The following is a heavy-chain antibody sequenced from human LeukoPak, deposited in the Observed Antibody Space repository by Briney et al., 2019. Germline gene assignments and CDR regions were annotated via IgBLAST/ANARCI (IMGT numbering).Heavy chain of an antibody. Sequence: TSETLSLTCAVYGGSFSGYYWSWIRQPPGKGLEWIGEINHSGSTNYNPSLKSRVTISVDTSKNQFSLKLSSVTAADTAVYYCARGPRIAAAGGFDYWGQGTLVTVSS. CDR1: GGSFSGYY. CDR3: ARGPRIAAAGGFDY. V-gene: IGHV4-34*01. J-gene: IGHJ4*02. D-gene: IGHD6-13*01. CDR2: INHSGST.